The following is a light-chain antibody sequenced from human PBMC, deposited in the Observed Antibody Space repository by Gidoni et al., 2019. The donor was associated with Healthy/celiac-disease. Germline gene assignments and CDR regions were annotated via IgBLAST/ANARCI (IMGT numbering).Light chain of an antibody. V-gene: IGKV1-39*01. Sequence: DIQMTQSPSSLSASVGDRVTITCRASQLISSYLYLYQQKPGKAPKLLIYAASSLQSGVPSRFSGSGSGTDFTLTISSLPPEDFATYYCQQGYSSPCTFGQXTKVEIK. CDR3: QQGYSSPCT. J-gene: IGKJ1*01. CDR2: AAS. CDR1: QLISSY.